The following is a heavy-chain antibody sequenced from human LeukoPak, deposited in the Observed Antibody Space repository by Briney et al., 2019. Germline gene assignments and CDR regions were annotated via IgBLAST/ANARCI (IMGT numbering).Heavy chain of an antibody. Sequence: GGSLRLSCAASGFTFSSYAMSWVRQAPGKGLEWFSAISGSGGSTYYTDFVKGRFTISRDNSKNTLYLQMNSLRAEDKAVYYCAKSRGYYYDSSNYPNWFDPWGQGTLVTVSS. CDR2: ISGSGGST. J-gene: IGHJ5*02. V-gene: IGHV3-23*01. CDR1: GFTFSSYA. D-gene: IGHD3-22*01. CDR3: AKSRGYYYDSSNYPNWFDP.